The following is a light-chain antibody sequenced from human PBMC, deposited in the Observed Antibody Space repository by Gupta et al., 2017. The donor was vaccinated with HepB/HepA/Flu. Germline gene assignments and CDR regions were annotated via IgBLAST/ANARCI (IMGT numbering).Light chain of an antibody. CDR2: DVS. V-gene: IGLV2-14*03. CDR3: SSYTSSTFYV. Sequence: QSALTQPASVSGSPGQSITISCTGTSSDVGGYNYVSWYQQHPGKAPKLIIYDVSNRPSGVSNRFSGSKSGTTASPTISGLQAEDEAYYYCSSYTSSTFYVFGTGTKVTGL. J-gene: IGLJ1*01. CDR1: SSDVGGYNY.